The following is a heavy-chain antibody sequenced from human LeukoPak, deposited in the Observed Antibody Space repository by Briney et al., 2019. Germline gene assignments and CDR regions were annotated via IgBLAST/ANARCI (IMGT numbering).Heavy chain of an antibody. J-gene: IGHJ4*02. Sequence: ASVKVSCKASGYTFTGYFMHWVRQAPGQGIEWMGWINPNNDDTTYAQKFQGRVTMTRDTSISTAYMELSRLTSDDTATYYCTRDVPGYSSNFDFWGQGTLVTVS. D-gene: IGHD6-19*01. V-gene: IGHV1-2*02. CDR1: GYTFTGYF. CDR3: TRDVPGYSSNFDF. CDR2: INPNNDDT.